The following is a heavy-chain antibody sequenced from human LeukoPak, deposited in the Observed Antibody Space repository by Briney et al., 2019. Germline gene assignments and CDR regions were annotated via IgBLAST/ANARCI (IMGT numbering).Heavy chain of an antibody. CDR1: GYTFINYG. D-gene: IGHD3-9*01. J-gene: IGHJ4*02. CDR2: ISPYNGDT. Sequence: ASVKVSCKASGYTFINYGISWLRQAPGQGLEWMGWISPYNGDTNYAQKLQGRVTMTTDTSTSTAYMELRSLRSDDTAMYYCARETYHDILTGTDYWGQGTLVTVSS. V-gene: IGHV1-18*01. CDR3: ARETYHDILTGTDY.